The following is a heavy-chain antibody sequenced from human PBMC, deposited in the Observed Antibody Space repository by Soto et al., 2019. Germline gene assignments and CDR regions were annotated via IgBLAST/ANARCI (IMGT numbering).Heavy chain of an antibody. V-gene: IGHV3-48*03. J-gene: IGHJ6*02. Sequence: LRLSCAASGFTFSSYEMNWVRQAPGKGLEWVSYISSSGSTIYYADSVKGRFTISRDNAKNSLYLQMNSLRAEDTAVYYCARDLYYYDSSGARSHYGMDVWGQGTTVTVSS. CDR3: ARDLYYYDSSGARSHYGMDV. CDR2: ISSSGSTI. CDR1: GFTFSSYE. D-gene: IGHD3-22*01.